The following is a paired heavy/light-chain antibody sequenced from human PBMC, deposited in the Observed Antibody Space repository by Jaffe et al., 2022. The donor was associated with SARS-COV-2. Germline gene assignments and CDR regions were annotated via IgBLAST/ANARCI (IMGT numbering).Light chain of an antibody. CDR1: QSVSSSH. CDR2: GAS. Sequence: EIVLTQFPGTLSLSPGERATLSCRASQSVSSSHLAWYQQKPGQAPRLLIYGASSRATGIPDRFSGSGSGTDFTLSISRLQPEDFAVYYCQQYGSSPRTFGQGTKVEIK. J-gene: IGKJ1*01. CDR3: QQYGSSPRT. V-gene: IGKV3-20*01.
Heavy chain of an antibody. D-gene: IGHD3-16*01. CDR1: GGSIRSGNYY. J-gene: IGHJ6*02. CDR2: IYTSGST. CDR3: SRDHYDTVPV. V-gene: IGHV4-61*02. Sequence: QVQLQESGPGLVKPSQTLSLTCTVSGGSIRSGNYYWNWIRQPAGKGLEWIGRIYTSGSTNYNASLKSRATISLDTSKNRFSLRLSSVTAADTAVYYCSRDHYDTVPVWGQGTTVTVSS.